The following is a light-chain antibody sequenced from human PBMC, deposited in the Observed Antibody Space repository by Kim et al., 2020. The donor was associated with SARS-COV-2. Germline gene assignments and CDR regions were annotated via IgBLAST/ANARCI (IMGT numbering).Light chain of an antibody. V-gene: IGLV3-19*01. J-gene: IGLJ2*01. CDR1: SLRSYY. CDR3: KSRDSRGNVV. CDR2: GKD. Sequence: ELTQDPAVSVALGQTVRITCQGDSLRSYYATWYQQKSGQAPVLVFYGKDKRPSGIPDRFSGSSSGSTASLTITGAQAADEADYYCKSRDSRGNVVFGGGTKVTVL.